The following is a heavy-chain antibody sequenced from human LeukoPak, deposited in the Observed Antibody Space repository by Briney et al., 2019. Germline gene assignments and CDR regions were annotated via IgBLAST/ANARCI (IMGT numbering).Heavy chain of an antibody. D-gene: IGHD3-10*01. CDR2: IYWDDDK. CDR1: GFSLPTRGVG. J-gene: IGHJ4*02. Sequence: SGPTLVNPTQTLTLTCTFSGFSLPTRGVGVGWIRQPPGKALEWLSLIYWDDDKRYSPSLRSRLTVTKSRSKDQVFLIMTNMDPVDTATYYCVGSSAYDRSGYDYWGRGTLVTVSS. V-gene: IGHV2-5*02. CDR3: VGSSAYDRSGYDY.